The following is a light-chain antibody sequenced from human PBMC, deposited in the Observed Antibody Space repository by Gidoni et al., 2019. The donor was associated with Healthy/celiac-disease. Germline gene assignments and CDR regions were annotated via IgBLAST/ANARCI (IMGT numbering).Light chain of an antibody. CDR3: AAWDDSLSGPV. Sequence: QSVLPQPPSASGPPGPRVTISCSGSSSNIGSNYVYWYQQLPGTAPKLLIYRNNQRPSGVPDRFSGSKSGTSASLAISGLRSEDEADYYCAAWDDSLSGPVFGGGTKLTVL. J-gene: IGLJ2*01. CDR1: SSNIGSNY. V-gene: IGLV1-47*01. CDR2: RNN.